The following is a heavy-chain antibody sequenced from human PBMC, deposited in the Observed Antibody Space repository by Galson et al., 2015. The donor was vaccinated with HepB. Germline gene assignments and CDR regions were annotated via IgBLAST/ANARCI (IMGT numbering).Heavy chain of an antibody. J-gene: IGHJ4*02. CDR2: ITSSGGNS. D-gene: IGHD2-15*01. CDR1: GFRFTRYA. CDR3: AKDGIMVANNPYHFHY. Sequence: SLRLSCAASGFRFTRYAMTWVRQAPGKGLEWVSSITSSGGNSYYTDSVRGRFTVSRDNSKNTLLLQLNSLSAEDTAMYFCAKDGIMVANNPYHFHYWGQGTLVTVSS. V-gene: IGHV3-23*01.